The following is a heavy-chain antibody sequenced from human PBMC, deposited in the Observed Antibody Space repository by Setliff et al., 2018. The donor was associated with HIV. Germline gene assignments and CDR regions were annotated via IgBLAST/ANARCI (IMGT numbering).Heavy chain of an antibody. V-gene: IGHV3-48*04. CDR1: GFTFSSYT. J-gene: IGHJ4*02. CDR3: ARGRGVIRGGDIDY. D-gene: IGHD3-10*01. CDR2: ISSSGSTI. Sequence: PGGSLRLSCAASGFTFSSYTMNWVRQAPGKGLDWVSYISSSGSTIYYADSVKGRFTISRDNAKNSLYLQMNSLRAEDTAVYYCARGRGVIRGGDIDYWGQGTLVTVSS.